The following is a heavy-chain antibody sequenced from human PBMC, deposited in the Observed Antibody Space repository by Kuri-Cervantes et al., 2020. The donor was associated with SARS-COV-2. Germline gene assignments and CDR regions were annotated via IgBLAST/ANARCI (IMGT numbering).Heavy chain of an antibody. V-gene: IGHV1-69*13. D-gene: IGHD7-27*01. CDR1: VGTFSSYA. Sequence: SVKVSCKASVGTFSSYAISWVRQAPGQGLEWMGGIIPIFGTANYAQKFQGRVTITADESTSTAYMELSSLRAEDTAVYYCARAGWGSSYYYYMDVWGKGTTVTVSS. CDR2: IIPIFGTA. CDR3: ARAGWGSSYYYYMDV. J-gene: IGHJ6*03.